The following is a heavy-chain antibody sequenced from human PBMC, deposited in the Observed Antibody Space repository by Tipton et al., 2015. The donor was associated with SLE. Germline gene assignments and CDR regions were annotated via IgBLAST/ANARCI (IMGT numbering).Heavy chain of an antibody. CDR1: GFIFNSYS. CDR2: ISSGSKYI. CDR3: AREGGVVVGAMGDAFDI. J-gene: IGHJ3*02. D-gene: IGHD1-26*01. Sequence: SLRLSCAASGFIFNSYSINWVRQAPGKGLEWVSSISSGSKYISYADSVKGRFTISRDDAKNSVYLQMNSLRAEDTAVYYCAREGGVVVGAMGDAFDIWGQGTMVTVSS. V-gene: IGHV3-21*01.